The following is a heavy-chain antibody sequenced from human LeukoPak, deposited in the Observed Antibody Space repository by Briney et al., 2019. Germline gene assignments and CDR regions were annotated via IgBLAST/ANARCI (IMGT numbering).Heavy chain of an antibody. J-gene: IGHJ3*02. CDR1: GYSFTTYW. CDR2: IYPDDSDT. Sequence: GESLKISCKSSGYSFTTYWIGWVRQMPGKGLEWMGIIYPDDSDTRYSPSFQGQVTISADKSISTAYLQWSSLKASDTAMYYCARLRPQDAFDIWGQGTMVTVSS. V-gene: IGHV5-51*01. CDR3: ARLRPQDAFDI.